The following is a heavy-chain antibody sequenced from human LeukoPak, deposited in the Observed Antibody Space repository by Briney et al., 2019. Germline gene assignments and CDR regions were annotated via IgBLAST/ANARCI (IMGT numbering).Heavy chain of an antibody. CDR2: IFNGGST. CDR1: GFAVSSHH. J-gene: IGHJ1*01. D-gene: IGHD1-26*01. Sequence: GSLRLSCAASGFAVSSHHLNWVRQAPGKGLEGGSVIFNGGSTYYADSVKGRFTISRDNSKNTLYLQMNSLRAEDTAVYYCATSIVGLTYDEHFQHWGQGTLVTVSS. V-gene: IGHV3-53*01. CDR3: ATSIVGLTYDEHFQH.